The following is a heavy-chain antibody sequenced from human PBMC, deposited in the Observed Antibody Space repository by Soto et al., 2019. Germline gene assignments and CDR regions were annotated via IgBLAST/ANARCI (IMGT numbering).Heavy chain of an antibody. J-gene: IGHJ4*02. V-gene: IGHV3-23*01. CDR1: GFTFGNYA. D-gene: IGHD3-3*01. CDR3: AKDAESGVVIEYFDS. Sequence: GGSLRLSCETSGFTFGNYAMGWVRQAPGKGLDWVSAISSSGGRTYYADSVRGRFTISRDNSKNTLYLQMDTLRADDTAVYYCAKDAESGVVIEYFDSWGQGSLVTVSS. CDR2: ISSSGGRT.